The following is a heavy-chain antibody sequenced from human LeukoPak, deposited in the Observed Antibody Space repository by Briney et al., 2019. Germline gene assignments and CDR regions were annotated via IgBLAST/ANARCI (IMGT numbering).Heavy chain of an antibody. CDR2: ISGSGGST. D-gene: IGHD2-15*01. J-gene: IGHJ4*02. Sequence: AGGSLRLSCAASGFTFNTYTMNWVRQAPGKGLEWVSAISGSGGSTYYADSVKGRFTISRDNSKNTLYLQMNSLRAEDTAVYYCAKAKYCSGGSCYDDYWGQGTLVTVSS. CDR3: AKAKYCSGGSCYDDY. V-gene: IGHV3-23*01. CDR1: GFTFNTYT.